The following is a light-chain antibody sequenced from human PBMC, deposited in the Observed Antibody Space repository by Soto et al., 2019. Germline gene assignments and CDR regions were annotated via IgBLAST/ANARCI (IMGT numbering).Light chain of an antibody. V-gene: IGKV3-11*01. CDR2: DAS. CDR1: QSVSSN. J-gene: IGKJ4*01. Sequence: EIVMTQSPATLSVSPGERVTLSCRASQSVSSNLAWYQQKPGQAPRLLIYDASNRASDIPARFSGSGSETDFTLTISSLKPEDCAIYYCQQRSNWPLTFGGGTKVDIK. CDR3: QQRSNWPLT.